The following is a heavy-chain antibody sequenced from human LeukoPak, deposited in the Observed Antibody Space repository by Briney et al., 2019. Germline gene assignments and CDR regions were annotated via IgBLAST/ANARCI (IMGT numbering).Heavy chain of an antibody. CDR1: GFTFSSYA. D-gene: IGHD4-17*01. V-gene: IGHV3-23*01. J-gene: IGHJ4*02. CDR2: ISGRGGST. CDR3: AKDPRPHGNYGTIYYFDY. Sequence: PGGSLRLSCAASGFTFSSYAMKWVRQAPGKGLEWVSAISGRGGSTYYADSVKGRLTTSRENSKNTLYLQMNSLRAEDTAVYDCAKDPRPHGNYGTIYYFDYWGQGTLVTVSS.